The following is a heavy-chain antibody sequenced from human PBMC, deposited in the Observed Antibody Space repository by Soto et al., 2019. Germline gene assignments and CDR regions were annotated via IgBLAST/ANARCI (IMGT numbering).Heavy chain of an antibody. CDR3: AKSLFGGPDI. Sequence: EVQLLESGGGVVQPGGSLRLSCAASRFTFSTYAMSWVRQAPGKGLEWVSGISGGGGDTSYADSVRGRFTCSRDNSKNTLYLQMHRLRAEDTALYFCAKSLFGGPDIWGQGTMVTVSS. V-gene: IGHV3-23*01. D-gene: IGHD2-15*01. CDR1: RFTFSTYA. J-gene: IGHJ3*02. CDR2: ISGGGGDT.